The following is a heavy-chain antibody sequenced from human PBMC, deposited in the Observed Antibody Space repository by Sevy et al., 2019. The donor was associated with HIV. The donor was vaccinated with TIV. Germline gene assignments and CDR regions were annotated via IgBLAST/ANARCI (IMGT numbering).Heavy chain of an antibody. CDR2: ISYDRIIK. J-gene: IGHJ4*02. Sequence: GGSLRLSCAASGFTFNTHAMHWVRQAPGKGLEWVALISYDRIIKYYADSVKGRLTISRDNSKNTLSLQMNSLRVEDTAVYYCAREGGYTSAWSPGNHWGQGTLVTVSS. CDR3: AREGGYTSAWSPGNH. D-gene: IGHD6-19*01. CDR1: GFTFNTHA. V-gene: IGHV3-30*04.